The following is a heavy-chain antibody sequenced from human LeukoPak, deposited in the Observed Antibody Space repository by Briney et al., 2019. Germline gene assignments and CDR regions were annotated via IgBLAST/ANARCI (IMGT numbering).Heavy chain of an antibody. Sequence: PSETLSLTCTVSGGSVSSGSSYWSWIRQPPGKGLEWIGYIYYSGSTNYNPSLKSRVTMSLDTSKNQFSLKMRSVTAADTAVYYCARTDLGRHFDYWGQGTLVTVSS. J-gene: IGHJ4*02. CDR2: IYYSGST. V-gene: IGHV4-61*01. D-gene: IGHD1-26*01. CDR1: GGSVSSGSSY. CDR3: ARTDLGRHFDY.